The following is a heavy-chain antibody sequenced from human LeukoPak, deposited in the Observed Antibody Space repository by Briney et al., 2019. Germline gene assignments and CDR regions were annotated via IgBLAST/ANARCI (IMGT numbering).Heavy chain of an antibody. CDR3: ARDPRHGGDAFDI. J-gene: IGHJ3*02. CDR2: ISSSSSYK. V-gene: IGHV3-21*01. D-gene: IGHD3-10*01. Sequence: GGSLRLSCGTSGFTFSSYSMTWVRQARGKGLEWDYSISSSSSYKYYADSVKGRFTISRDNAKNSLYLQMNSLRAEDTAVYYCARDPRHGGDAFDIWGQGTMVTVSS. CDR1: GFTFSSYS.